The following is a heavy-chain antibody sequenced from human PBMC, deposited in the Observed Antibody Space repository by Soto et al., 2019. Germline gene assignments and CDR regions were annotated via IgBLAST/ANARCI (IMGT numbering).Heavy chain of an antibody. CDR3: AKDRVIQLLPIWPDP. D-gene: IGHD2-2*01. CDR1: GFSFSNYG. V-gene: IGHV3-30*18. CDR2: VSSDGNNK. J-gene: IGHJ5*02. Sequence: LRLSCVASGFSFSNYGMHWVRQAPGKGLEWVAFVSSDGNNKYYAESVKGRFTISRDNAKNTLYLQVDRLTVDDTAVYYCAKDRVIQLLPIWPDPWGQGTLVTVSS.